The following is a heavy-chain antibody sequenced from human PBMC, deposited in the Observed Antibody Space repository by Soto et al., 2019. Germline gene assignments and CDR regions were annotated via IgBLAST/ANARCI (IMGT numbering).Heavy chain of an antibody. CDR2: TRHNNGNT. V-gene: IGHV1-18*01. J-gene: IGHJ4*02. D-gene: IGHD3-10*01. Sequence: ASVKVSCKASGGTFSSYAMSWVRQAPGQGLEWMGWTRHNNGNTKYAQNLQGRVTMTTDTSTSTAYMELRSLRPDDTALYYCVRDLDGSGSYYTDYWGQGTLVTVSS. CDR1: GGTFSSYA. CDR3: VRDLDGSGSYYTDY.